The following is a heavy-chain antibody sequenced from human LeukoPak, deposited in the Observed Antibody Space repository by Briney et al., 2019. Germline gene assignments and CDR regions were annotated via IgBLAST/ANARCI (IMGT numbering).Heavy chain of an antibody. CDR2: ISSSSSYI. CDR1: GFTFSSYG. J-gene: IGHJ4*02. D-gene: IGHD6-13*01. Sequence: PGGSLRLSCAASGFTFSSYGMNWVRQAPGKGLEWVSSISSSSSYIYYADSVKGRFTISRDNAKNSLYLQMNSLRAEDTAVYYCARTIAAAGEVDYWGQGTLVTVSS. CDR3: ARTIAAAGEVDY. V-gene: IGHV3-21*01.